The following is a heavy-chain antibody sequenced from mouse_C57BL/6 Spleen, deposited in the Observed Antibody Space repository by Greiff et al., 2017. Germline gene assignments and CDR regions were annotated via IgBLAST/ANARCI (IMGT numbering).Heavy chain of an antibody. Sequence: EVKVEESGGGLVKPGGSLKLSCAASGFTFSSYAMSWVRQTPEKRLEWVATISDGGSYTYYPANVKGRFTISRDKAKNNLYLQMSHLKSEDTAMDYCARDLNGGCFDYRGQGTTLTGSS. D-gene: IGHD1-3*01. CDR1: GFTFSSYA. CDR3: ARDLNGGCFDY. V-gene: IGHV5-4*01. J-gene: IGHJ2*01. CDR2: ISDGGSYT.